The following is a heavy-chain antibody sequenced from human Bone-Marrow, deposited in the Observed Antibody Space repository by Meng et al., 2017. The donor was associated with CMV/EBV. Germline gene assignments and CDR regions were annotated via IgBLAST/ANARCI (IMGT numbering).Heavy chain of an antibody. CDR2: IKQDGSEK. CDR3: ARGGRIAARPIDY. Sequence: VHLAGAGVGFVQPWGSLSLSCAASGFTFSSYWMSWVRQAPGKGLEWVANIKQDGSEKYYVDSVKGRFTISRDNAKNSLYLQMNSLRAEDTAVYYCARGGRIAARPIDYWGQGTLVTVSS. D-gene: IGHD6-6*01. J-gene: IGHJ4*02. CDR1: GFTFSSYW. V-gene: IGHV3-7*04.